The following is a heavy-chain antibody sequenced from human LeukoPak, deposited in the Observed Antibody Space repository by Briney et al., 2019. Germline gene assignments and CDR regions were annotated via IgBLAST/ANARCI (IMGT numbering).Heavy chain of an antibody. CDR3: AGEQVGEFDP. V-gene: IGHV1-18*01. Sequence: AAVKVSCKASGYTFTSYGISGVRQAPGQGLEWMGWISAYNGNTNYAQKLQGRGTMTTDTSTSTAYMELRSLRSDHTAVYYYAGEQVGEFDPWGQGTLVTVSS. CDR1: GYTFTSYG. CDR2: ISAYNGNT. D-gene: IGHD3-16*01. J-gene: IGHJ5*02.